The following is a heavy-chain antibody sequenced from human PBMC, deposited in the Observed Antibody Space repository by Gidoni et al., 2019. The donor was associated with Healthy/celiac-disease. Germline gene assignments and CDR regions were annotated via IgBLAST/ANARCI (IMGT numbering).Heavy chain of an antibody. CDR1: GFTFSSYS. V-gene: IGHV3-48*02. Sequence: EVQLVESGGGLVQPGGSLRLSCAASGFTFSSYSMNWVRQAPGKGLEWVSYISSSSSTIYYADSVKGRFTISRDNAKNSLYLQMNSLRDEDTAVYYCARDCLRGGSCYSRAFDIWGQGTMVTVSS. J-gene: IGHJ3*02. CDR3: ARDCLRGGSCYSRAFDI. D-gene: IGHD2-15*01. CDR2: ISSSSSTI.